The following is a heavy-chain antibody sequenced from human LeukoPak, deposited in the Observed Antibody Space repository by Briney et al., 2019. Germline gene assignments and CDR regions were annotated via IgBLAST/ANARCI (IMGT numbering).Heavy chain of an antibody. CDR2: ISSSGTYT. J-gene: IGHJ4*02. Sequence: PGGSLRLSCAASGFTFRTYTMNWVRQVPGKGLEWVSSISSSGTYTHYADSVKGRFTISRDNAKNSLYQQIISIRAEDSAVYYWARGGRGGYWGQGTLVTVSS. CDR1: GFTFRTYT. D-gene: IGHD3-16*01. CDR3: ARGGRGGY. V-gene: IGHV3-21*01.